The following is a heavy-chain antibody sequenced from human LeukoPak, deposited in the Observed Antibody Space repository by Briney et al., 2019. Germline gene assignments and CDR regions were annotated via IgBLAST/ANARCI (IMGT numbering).Heavy chain of an antibody. Sequence: SETLSLTCAVYGGSFSGYYWSWIRQPPGKGLECIGEINHSGSTNYNPSLKSRVTISVDTSKNQFSLKLSSVTAADTAVYYCARGKRGYSSSWYDYWGQGTLVTVSS. V-gene: IGHV4-34*01. D-gene: IGHD6-13*01. CDR2: INHSGST. CDR3: ARGKRGYSSSWYDY. CDR1: GGSFSGYY. J-gene: IGHJ4*02.